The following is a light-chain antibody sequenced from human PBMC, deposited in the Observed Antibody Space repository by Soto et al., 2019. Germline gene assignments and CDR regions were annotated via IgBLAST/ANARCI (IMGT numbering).Light chain of an antibody. Sequence: EIVTTQSPATLSVSPGERATLSCRASQSISSNLAWYQQKPGQAPRLLIYAASTRATGIPARFTGSGSGTEFTLTISDLQSEDFAVYYCQHYNNWPPETFGQGTKLDIK. CDR3: QHYNNWPPET. CDR2: AAS. V-gene: IGKV3-15*01. CDR1: QSISSN. J-gene: IGKJ2*01.